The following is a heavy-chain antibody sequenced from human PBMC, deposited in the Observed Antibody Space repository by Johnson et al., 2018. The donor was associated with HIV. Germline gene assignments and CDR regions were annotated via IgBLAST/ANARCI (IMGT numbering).Heavy chain of an antibody. D-gene: IGHD5-18*01. V-gene: IGHV3-66*02. CDR3: ARVSLAYSYGYDAFDI. CDR1: GFTVSRNY. Sequence: VQLVESGGGLVQRGGSLRLSCAGSGFTVSRNYMSWVRQAPGKGLEWVSIIYSGGVTNYADSVKGRFTISRDNSKNTLYLQMNSLRTEDTAVYYCARVSLAYSYGYDAFDIWGQGTMVTVSS. J-gene: IGHJ3*02. CDR2: IYSGGVT.